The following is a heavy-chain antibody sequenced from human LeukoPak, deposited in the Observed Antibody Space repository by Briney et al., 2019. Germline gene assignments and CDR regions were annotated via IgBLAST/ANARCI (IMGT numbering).Heavy chain of an antibody. CDR2: IYYSGST. V-gene: IGHV4-59*01. CDR3: ARGVDFDY. J-gene: IGHJ4*02. D-gene: IGHD3-10*01. CDR1: GGSISSYY. Sequence: SQTLSLTCTVSGGSISSYYWSWIRQPPGKGLEWIGYIYYSGSTNYNPSLKSRVTISVDTSKNQFSLKLSSVTAADTAVYYCARGVDFDYWGQGTLVTVSS.